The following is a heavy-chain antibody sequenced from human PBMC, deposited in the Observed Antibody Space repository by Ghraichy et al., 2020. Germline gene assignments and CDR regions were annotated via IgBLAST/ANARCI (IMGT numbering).Heavy chain of an antibody. CDR3: AKDFWVLQLERLYFDY. V-gene: IGHV3-23*01. J-gene: IGHJ4*02. D-gene: IGHD1-1*01. CDR2: ISGSGGST. CDR1: GFTFSSYA. Sequence: GGSLRLSCAASGFTFSSYAMSWVRQAPGKGLEWVSAISGSGGSTYYADSVKGRFTISRDNSKNTLYLQMNSLRAEDTAVYYCAKDFWVLQLERLYFDYWGQGTLVTVSS.